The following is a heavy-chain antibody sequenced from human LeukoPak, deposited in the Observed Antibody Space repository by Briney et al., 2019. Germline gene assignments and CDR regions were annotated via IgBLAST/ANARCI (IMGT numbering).Heavy chain of an antibody. Sequence: ASVKVSCKASGYTFTSYGIGWVRQAPGQGLEWMGWISTYNGKRNYAQKFQDRVTMTTDTSTSTAYMELRSLRSDDTAVYYCARDLREPRYYYDSSGGHYFDYWGQGTLVTVSS. CDR2: ISTYNGKR. V-gene: IGHV1-18*01. D-gene: IGHD3-22*01. CDR3: ARDLREPRYYYDSSGGHYFDY. J-gene: IGHJ4*02. CDR1: GYTFTSYG.